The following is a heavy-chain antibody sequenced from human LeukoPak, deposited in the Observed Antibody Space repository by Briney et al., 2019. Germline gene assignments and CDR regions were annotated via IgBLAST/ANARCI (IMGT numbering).Heavy chain of an antibody. D-gene: IGHD6-13*01. CDR1: GFTFSSYA. CDR3: ARFRYASTWPYGVDV. J-gene: IGHJ6*02. CDR2: ISYDGSNK. Sequence: GGSLRLSCAASGFTFSSYAMHWVRQAPGKGLEWVAVISYDGSNKYYADSVKGRFTISRDNSKNTLYLQMNSLRAEDTAVYYCARFRYASTWPYGVDVWGQGTTVTVSS. V-gene: IGHV3-30-3*01.